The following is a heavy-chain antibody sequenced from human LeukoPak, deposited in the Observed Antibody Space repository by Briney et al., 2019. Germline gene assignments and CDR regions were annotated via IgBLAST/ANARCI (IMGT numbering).Heavy chain of an antibody. D-gene: IGHD2-15*01. V-gene: IGHV4-39*01. Sequence: SETLSLTCTVSGDSISNSSYYWGWIRQPPGKGLEWIGSMYYSGSTYYNPSLKSRATISVDTSKNQFSLKLSSVTAADTAVYYCARHGRMGTTNPSYWGQGTLVTVSS. CDR3: ARHGRMGTTNPSY. CDR1: GDSISNSSYY. CDR2: MYYSGST. J-gene: IGHJ4*02.